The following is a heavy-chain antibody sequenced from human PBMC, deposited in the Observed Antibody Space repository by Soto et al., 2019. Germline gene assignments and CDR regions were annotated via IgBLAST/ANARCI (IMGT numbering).Heavy chain of an antibody. Sequence: GASVKASCKVSGYTLTELSMHWVRQAPGKGLEWMGGFDPEDGETIYAQKFQGRVTMTEDTSTDTAYMELSSLRSEDTAVYYCAILPHDSSGQTPFDYWGQGTLVTVSS. D-gene: IGHD3-22*01. V-gene: IGHV1-24*01. CDR2: FDPEDGET. J-gene: IGHJ4*02. CDR1: GYTLTELS. CDR3: AILPHDSSGQTPFDY.